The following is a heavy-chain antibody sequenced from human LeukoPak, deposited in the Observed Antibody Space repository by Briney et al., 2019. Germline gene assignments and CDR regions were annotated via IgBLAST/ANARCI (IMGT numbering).Heavy chain of an antibody. CDR1: GFTFSSYW. J-gene: IGHJ4*02. CDR3: ARDLIWGRYFDY. V-gene: IGHV3-7*01. D-gene: IGHD3-16*01. Sequence: GGSLRLSCAASGFTFSSYWISWVRQAPGKGLEWVANIKQDGSEKYYVDSVKGRFTISRDNAKNSLYLQMNSLRAEDTAVYYCARDLIWGRYFDYWGQGTLVTVSS. CDR2: IKQDGSEK.